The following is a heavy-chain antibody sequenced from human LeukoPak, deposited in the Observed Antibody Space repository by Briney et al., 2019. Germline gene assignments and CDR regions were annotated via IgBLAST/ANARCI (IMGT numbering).Heavy chain of an antibody. D-gene: IGHD3-10*01. CDR1: GYTLTELS. V-gene: IGHV1-24*01. CDR2: FDPEDGET. Sequence: ASVKVSCKVSGYTLTELSMHWVRQAPGKGLEWMGGFDPEDGETIYAQKFQGRVTMTEDTSTDTAYMELSSLRSDDTAVYYCARDRHYYGSGSYYSTDAFDIWGQGTMVTVSS. J-gene: IGHJ3*02. CDR3: ARDRHYYGSGSYYSTDAFDI.